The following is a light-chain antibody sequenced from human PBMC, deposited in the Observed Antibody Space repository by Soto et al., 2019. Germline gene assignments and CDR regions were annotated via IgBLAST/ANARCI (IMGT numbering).Light chain of an antibody. V-gene: IGKV3-20*01. CDR3: QQYGSSPLT. J-gene: IGKJ4*01. Sequence: EIVLTRSPGTLSLSPGERATLSCRASQSVSSSYLAWYQQKPGQAPRLLIYGASSRATGIPDRFSGSGSGTDFTLTISRLEPEDFAVYYCQQYGSSPLTFGGGTKVHIK. CDR2: GAS. CDR1: QSVSSSY.